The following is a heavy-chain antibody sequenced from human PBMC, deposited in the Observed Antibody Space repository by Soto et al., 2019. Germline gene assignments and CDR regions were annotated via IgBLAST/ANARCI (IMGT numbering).Heavy chain of an antibody. Sequence: SETLSLTCTVSGGSISSYYWSWIRQPPGKGLEWIGYIYYSGSTNYNPSLKSRVTISVDTSKNQFSLKLSSVTAADTAVYYCARTPVGYYGSGSYYGYYGMDVWGQGTTVTVS. J-gene: IGHJ6*02. CDR3: ARTPVGYYGSGSYYGYYGMDV. D-gene: IGHD3-10*01. CDR2: IYYSGST. V-gene: IGHV4-59*01. CDR1: GGSISSYY.